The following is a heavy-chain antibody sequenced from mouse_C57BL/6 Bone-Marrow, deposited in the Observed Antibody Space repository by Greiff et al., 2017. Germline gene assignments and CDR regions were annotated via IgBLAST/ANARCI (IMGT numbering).Heavy chain of an antibody. CDR3: AMGTYYRRMDY. D-gene: IGHD2-12*01. CDR2: IHPSDSDT. V-gene: IGHV1-74*01. CDR1: GYTFTSYW. J-gene: IGHJ4*01. Sequence: QVHVKQPGAELVKPGASVKVSCKASGYTFTSYWMHWVQQRPGQGLEWIGRIHPSDSDTNYNQKFKGKATLTVDKSSSTAYMQLSSLTSEDSAVYYCAMGTYYRRMDYWGQGTSVTVSS.